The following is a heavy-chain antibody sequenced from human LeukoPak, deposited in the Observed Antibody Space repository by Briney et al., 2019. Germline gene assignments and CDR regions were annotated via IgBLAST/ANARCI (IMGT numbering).Heavy chain of an antibody. CDR3: ARADNWEGAKGD. Sequence: ASVKVSCKASGGTFNRYAISWVRQAPGQGLEWMGGIIPMFDTANYAQRFQGRLTITADKSMSTGYMELSSLTSEDTAVYYCARADNWEGAKGDWGQGTMVTVSS. CDR1: GGTFNRYA. J-gene: IGHJ3*01. CDR2: IIPMFDTA. V-gene: IGHV1-69*06. D-gene: IGHD3-16*01.